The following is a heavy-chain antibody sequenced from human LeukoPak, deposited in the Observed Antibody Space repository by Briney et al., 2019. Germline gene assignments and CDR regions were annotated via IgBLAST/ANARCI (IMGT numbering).Heavy chain of an antibody. Sequence: PGGSLRLSCAASGFAFSSYGMHWVRQAPGKGLEWVAVISYDGSNKYYADSVKGRFTISRDNSKSTPYLQMNSLRAEDTAVYYCAKEAGIAAAGIFDYWGQGTLVTVSS. D-gene: IGHD6-13*01. CDR1: GFAFSSYG. V-gene: IGHV3-30*18. CDR2: ISYDGSNK. J-gene: IGHJ4*02. CDR3: AKEAGIAAAGIFDY.